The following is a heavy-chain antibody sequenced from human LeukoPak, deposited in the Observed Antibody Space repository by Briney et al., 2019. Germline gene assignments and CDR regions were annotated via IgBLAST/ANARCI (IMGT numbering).Heavy chain of an antibody. V-gene: IGHV4-59*08. CDR1: GGSISSYY. J-gene: IGHJ4*02. Sequence: PSETLSLSCTVSGGSISSYYWSWIRQPPGKGLEWIGYIYYSGSTNYNPSLKSRVTISVDTSKNQFSLKLSSVTAADTAMYYCARGLQVWSRDPFDYWGQGTLVTVSS. D-gene: IGHD5-18*01. CDR3: ARGLQVWSRDPFDY. CDR2: IYYSGST.